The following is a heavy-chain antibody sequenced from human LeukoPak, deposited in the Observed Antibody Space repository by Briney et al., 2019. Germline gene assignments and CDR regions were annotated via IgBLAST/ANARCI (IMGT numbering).Heavy chain of an antibody. D-gene: IGHD4-17*01. CDR2: IDPSDSYT. J-gene: IGHJ4*02. Sequence: PGESPKIFCVGSGDILTSYWISWARQMPGKGLEWMGMIDPSDSYTNYSPSFQGHVTISTDKSLSTAYLQWSSLKASDTAMYYCASSLRGLDYWGQGTLVTVSS. CDR3: ASSLRGLDY. CDR1: GDILTSYW. V-gene: IGHV5-10-1*01.